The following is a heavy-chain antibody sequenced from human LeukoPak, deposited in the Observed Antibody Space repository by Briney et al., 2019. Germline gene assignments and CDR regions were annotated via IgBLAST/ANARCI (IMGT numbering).Heavy chain of an antibody. D-gene: IGHD4-23*01. CDR3: ARSRIHYGGNPNDFDY. CDR1: GFTFSSYW. J-gene: IGHJ4*02. V-gene: IGHV3-74*01. Sequence: GGSLRLSCAASGFTFSSYWMHWVRQAPGKGLVWVSRINSDGSSTSYADSVKGRFTISRDNAKNTLYLQMNSLRAEDTAVYYCARSRIHYGGNPNDFDYWGQGTLVTVSS. CDR2: INSDGSST.